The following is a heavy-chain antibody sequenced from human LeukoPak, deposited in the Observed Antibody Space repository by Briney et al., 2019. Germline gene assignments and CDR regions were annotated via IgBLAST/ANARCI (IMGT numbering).Heavy chain of an antibody. CDR3: ARGFTALEAIRITMVRGVLDY. Sequence: GGSLRLSCATSGFTFSSYAMHWVRQAPGKGLEWVAVISYDGSNKYYADSVKGRFTISRDNSKNTLYLQMNSLRAEDTAVYYCARGFTALEAIRITMVRGVLDYWGQGTLVTVSS. CDR1: GFTFSSYA. D-gene: IGHD3-10*01. CDR2: ISYDGSNK. J-gene: IGHJ4*02. V-gene: IGHV3-30-3*01.